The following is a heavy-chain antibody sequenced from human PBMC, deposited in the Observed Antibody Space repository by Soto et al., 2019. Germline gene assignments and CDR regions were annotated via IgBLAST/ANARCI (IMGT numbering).Heavy chain of an antibody. CDR1: GYTFTSYY. D-gene: IGHD3-16*01. Sequence: ASVKVSCKASGYTFTSYYMHWVRQGPGQGLEWMGIINPSGGSTSYAQKLQGRVTMTRDTSTSTAYMELSSPRSAATSVYYCGREGDLEFFFCWGQGTLVTVSS. CDR2: INPSGGST. V-gene: IGHV1-46*04. CDR3: GREGDLEFFFC. J-gene: IGHJ4*02.